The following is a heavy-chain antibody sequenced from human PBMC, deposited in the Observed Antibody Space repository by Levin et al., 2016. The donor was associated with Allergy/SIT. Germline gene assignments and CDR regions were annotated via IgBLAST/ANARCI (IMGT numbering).Heavy chain of an antibody. D-gene: IGHD1-1*01. CDR3: ARDPRKQLVSGYFDL. Sequence: ASVKVSCKVSGYIFISYYLSWVRQAPGQGLEWMGIINPSSGSTNYAQKFQGRVTMTRDTSTSTVYMELSSLRSEDTAVYYCARDPRKQLVSGYFDLWGRGTLVTVSS. CDR2: INPSSGST. J-gene: IGHJ2*01. V-gene: IGHV1-46*03. CDR1: GYIFISYY.